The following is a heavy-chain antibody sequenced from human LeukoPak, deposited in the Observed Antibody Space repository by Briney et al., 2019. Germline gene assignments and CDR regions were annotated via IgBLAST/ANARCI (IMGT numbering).Heavy chain of an antibody. CDR3: ARDMYSSV. D-gene: IGHD3-22*01. CDR2: IWYDGSNK. J-gene: IGHJ4*02. V-gene: IGHV3-33*01. CDR1: VFSFNSYR. Sequence: GGSVRLSCAASVFSFNSYRIHWVRHAPCKGLEWVVVIWYDGSNKYYADSVKGRFTISRDNSKNTLYLQMNSLRAEDTAVYYCARDMYSSVWGQGTLVTVSS.